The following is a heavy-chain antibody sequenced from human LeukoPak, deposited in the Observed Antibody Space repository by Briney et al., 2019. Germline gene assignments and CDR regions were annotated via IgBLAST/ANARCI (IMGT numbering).Heavy chain of an antibody. CDR2: IYTSGST. CDR1: GGSISSGSYY. V-gene: IGHV4-61*02. CDR3: ATMKGDY. Sequence: SQTLSLTCTVSGGSISSGSYYWSWIRQPAGKGLEWIGRIYTSGSTNYNPSLKSRVTISVDTSKNQFSLKLRSVTAADTAVYYCATMKGDYWGQGTLVTVSS. J-gene: IGHJ4*02.